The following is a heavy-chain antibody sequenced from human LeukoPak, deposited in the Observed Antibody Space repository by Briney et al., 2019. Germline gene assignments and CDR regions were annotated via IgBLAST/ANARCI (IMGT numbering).Heavy chain of an antibody. CDR3: AKDLSSGLYPYYFDF. D-gene: IGHD6-19*01. J-gene: IGHJ4*02. CDR1: GFXFSNYE. Sequence: GGSLRLSCEASGFXFSNYEINWVRQAPGKGLEWLAYISDSGTATYYADSVKGRFTISRDNSKNTLYLQMNSLRAEDTAVYYCAKDLSSGLYPYYFDFWGRGTLVTVSS. V-gene: IGHV3-23*01. CDR2: ISDSGTAT.